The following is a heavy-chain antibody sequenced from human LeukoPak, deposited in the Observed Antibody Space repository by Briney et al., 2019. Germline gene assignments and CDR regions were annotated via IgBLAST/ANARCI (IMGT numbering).Heavy chain of an antibody. J-gene: IGHJ4*02. Sequence: ASVKVSFTASGYTFTGYYMHWVRQAPGQGLEWMGWINPNSGGTNYAQKFQGRVTMTRDTSISTAYMELSRLRSDDTAVYYCAREYSYGQNLDYWGQGTLVTVSS. CDR3: AREYSYGQNLDY. V-gene: IGHV1-2*02. CDR2: INPNSGGT. D-gene: IGHD5-18*01. CDR1: GYTFTGYY.